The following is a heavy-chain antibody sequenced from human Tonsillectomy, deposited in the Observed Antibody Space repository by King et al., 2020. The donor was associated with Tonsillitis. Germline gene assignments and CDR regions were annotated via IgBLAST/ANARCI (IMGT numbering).Heavy chain of an antibody. Sequence: VQLVESGGGLVQPGGSLRLSCAASGFTVSSNYMSWVRQAPGKGLEWVSVIYSGGSTYYADSVKGRFTISRHNSKNTLYLQMNSLRAEDTAVYYCARGWYYYDSSGYYQDAFDIWGQGTMVTVSS. V-gene: IGHV3-53*04. J-gene: IGHJ3*02. CDR3: ARGWYYYDSSGYYQDAFDI. CDR2: IYSGGST. D-gene: IGHD3-22*01. CDR1: GFTVSSNY.